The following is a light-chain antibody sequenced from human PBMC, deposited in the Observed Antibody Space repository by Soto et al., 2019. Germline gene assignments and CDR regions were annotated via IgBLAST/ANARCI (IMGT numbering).Light chain of an antibody. CDR1: QGISNY. Sequence: DIQMTQSPSSLSASVGDRVTITCRASQGISNYLAWYQQKPGTVPKLLISAASTLQTGVPSRFSGGGSGTDFTLTIISLQPEDVATYYWQKYNSAPLTFGQGTKVDIK. CDR2: AAS. J-gene: IGKJ1*01. V-gene: IGKV1-27*01. CDR3: QKYNSAPLT.